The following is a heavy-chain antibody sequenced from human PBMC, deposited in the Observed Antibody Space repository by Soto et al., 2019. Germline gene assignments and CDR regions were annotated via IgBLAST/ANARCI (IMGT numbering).Heavy chain of an antibody. D-gene: IGHD1-26*01. CDR3: ARDYGRSGYDY. CDR1: GYPFTGYY. CDR2: INPNSGGT. Sequence: HVQLVQSGAEVKKPGASVKVSCKASGYPFTGYYMHWVRHAPGQGPEWMGWINPNSGGTNYAQKFKGWVTMTRDASISTAYMELSRLRSDDTAVYYCARDYGRSGYDYWGQGTLVTVSS. J-gene: IGHJ4*02. V-gene: IGHV1-2*04.